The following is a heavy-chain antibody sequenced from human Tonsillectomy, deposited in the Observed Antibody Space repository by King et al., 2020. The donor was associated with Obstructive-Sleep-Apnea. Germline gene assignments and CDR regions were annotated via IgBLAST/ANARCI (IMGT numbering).Heavy chain of an antibody. CDR3: ASGYCSSWNTGGRRDY. Sequence: VQLVESGGGVVQPGKSLRLSCAASGFTFSSYAMHWVRQAPGKGLEWVAVISYDGSNKYYADSVKGRFTISRDNFKNTLYLQMNSLRVEDTAVYYCASGYCSSWNTGGRRDYWGQGTLVTVSS. D-gene: IGHD6-13*01. J-gene: IGHJ4*02. V-gene: IGHV3-30*04. CDR2: ISYDGSNK. CDR1: GFTFSSYA.